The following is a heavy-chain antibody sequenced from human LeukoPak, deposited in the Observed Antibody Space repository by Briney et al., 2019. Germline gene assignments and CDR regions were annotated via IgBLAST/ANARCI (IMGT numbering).Heavy chain of an antibody. V-gene: IGHV4-39*07. D-gene: IGHD3-3*01. CDR2: IYYSGST. CDR3: ATDEIRFLEWLSFDY. J-gene: IGHJ4*02. Sequence: SETLSLTCTVSGGSISSSSYYWGWIRQPPGKGLEWIGSIYYSGSTYYNPSLKSRVTISVDTSKNQFSLKLSSVTAADTAVYYCATDEIRFLEWLSFDYWGQGTLVTVSS. CDR1: GGSISSSSYY.